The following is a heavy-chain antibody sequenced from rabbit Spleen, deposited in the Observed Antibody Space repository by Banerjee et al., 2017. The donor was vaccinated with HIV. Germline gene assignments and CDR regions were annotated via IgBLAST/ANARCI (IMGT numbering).Heavy chain of an antibody. V-gene: IGHV1S40*01. CDR1: GFDFSSYY. CDR2: IYAGSSGDT. D-gene: IGHD4-1*01. Sequence: QSLEESGGGLVKPGGSLTLSCKASGFDFSSYYMTWVRQAPGKGLEWIACIYAGSSGDTYYASWAKGRFPISKTSSTTVTLQMTSLTAADTATYFCARETSSGWGVVSYYFNLWGQGTLVTVS. J-gene: IGHJ4*01. CDR3: ARETSSGWGVVSYYFNL.